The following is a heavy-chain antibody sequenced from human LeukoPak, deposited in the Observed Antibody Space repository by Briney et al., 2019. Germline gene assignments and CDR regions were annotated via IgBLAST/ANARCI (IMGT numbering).Heavy chain of an antibody. CDR1: GFTFSSYS. D-gene: IGHD3-16*02. V-gene: IGHV3-21*01. CDR3: AREGSRLGELSLYPYYYGMDV. CDR2: ISSSSGYI. Sequence: GGSLRLSCAASGFTFSSYSMNWVRQAPGKGLEWISSISSSSGYIYYADSVKGRFTISRDNAKNSLYLQMNSLRAEDTAVYYCAREGSRLGELSLYPYYYGMDVWGKGTTVTVSS. J-gene: IGHJ6*04.